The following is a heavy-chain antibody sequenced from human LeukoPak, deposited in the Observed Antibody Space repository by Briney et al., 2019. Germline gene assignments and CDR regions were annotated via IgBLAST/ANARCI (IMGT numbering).Heavy chain of an antibody. CDR2: IKQDGSGK. V-gene: IGHV3-7*01. CDR3: ARGGDSGYDYEVFDY. Sequence: PGGSLRLSCAASGFTFSSYSMNWVRQAPGKGLEWVANIKQDGSGKYYVDSVKGRFTISRDNAKNSLYLQMNSLRAEDTAVYYCARGGDSGYDYEVFDYWGQGTLVTVSS. CDR1: GFTFSSYS. D-gene: IGHD5-12*01. J-gene: IGHJ4*02.